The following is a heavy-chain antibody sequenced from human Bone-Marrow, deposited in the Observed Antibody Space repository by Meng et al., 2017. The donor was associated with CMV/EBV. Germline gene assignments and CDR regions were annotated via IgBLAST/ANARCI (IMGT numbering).Heavy chain of an antibody. CDR2: ISSSSSYI. Sequence: GESLKISCAASGFSIRFNYMAWVRQAPGKRLEWVSSISSSSSYIYYADSVKGRFTISRDNAKNSLYLQMNSLRAEDTAVYYCARVDVDFWSGYRNGMDVWGQGTTVTVSS. CDR3: ARVDVDFWSGYRNGMDV. CDR1: GFSIRFNY. J-gene: IGHJ6*02. D-gene: IGHD3-3*01. V-gene: IGHV3-21*01.